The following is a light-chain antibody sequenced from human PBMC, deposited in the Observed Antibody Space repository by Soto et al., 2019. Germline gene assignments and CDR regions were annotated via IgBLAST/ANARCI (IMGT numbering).Light chain of an antibody. CDR1: SSDVGGYKF. CDR3: SSYTGSSTFVV. V-gene: IGLV2-14*03. Sequence: QSVLTQPASMSGSPGQSITISCTGTSSDVGGYKFVSWYQHHPGKAPKLIIYDVINRPSGVSNRFSGSKSGNTASLTISGLQPEDEADYYCSSYTGSSTFVVFGGGTTVTVL. J-gene: IGLJ3*02. CDR2: DVI.